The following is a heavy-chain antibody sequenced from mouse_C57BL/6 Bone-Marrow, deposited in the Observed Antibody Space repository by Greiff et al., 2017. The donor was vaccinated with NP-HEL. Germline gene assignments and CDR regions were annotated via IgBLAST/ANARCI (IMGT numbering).Heavy chain of an antibody. CDR2: IDPSDSYT. CDR1: GYTFTSYW. D-gene: IGHD1-1*01. CDR3: ARGIYYYGSSLSYYAMDY. Sequence: QVQLQQPGAELVMPGASVKLSYKASGYTFTSYWMHWVKQSPGQGLEWIGEIDPSDSYTNYNQKFKGKSTLTVDKSSSTAYMQLSSLTSEDSAVYYCARGIYYYGSSLSYYAMDYWGQGTAVTVTS. V-gene: IGHV1-69*01. J-gene: IGHJ4*01.